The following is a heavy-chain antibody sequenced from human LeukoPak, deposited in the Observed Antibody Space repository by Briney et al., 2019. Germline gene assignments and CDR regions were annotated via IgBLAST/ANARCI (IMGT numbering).Heavy chain of an antibody. J-gene: IGHJ6*02. CDR1: GGSFSGYY. Sequence: SETLSLTCAVYGGSFSGYYWSWIRQPPGEGLEWIGEINHSGSTNYNPSLKSRVTISVDTSKNQFSLKLSSVTAADTAVYYCARGPSFYGYYYYGMDVWGQGTTVTVSS. CDR3: ARGPSFYGYYYYGMDV. D-gene: IGHD3-10*01. V-gene: IGHV4-34*01. CDR2: INHSGST.